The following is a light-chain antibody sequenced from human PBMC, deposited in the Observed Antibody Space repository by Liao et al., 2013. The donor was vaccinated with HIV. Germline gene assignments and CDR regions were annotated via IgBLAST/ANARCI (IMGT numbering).Light chain of an antibody. CDR2: QNT. CDR3: QAGDSGTSYV. CDR1: YLEDKH. V-gene: IGLV3-1*01. Sequence: SYELTQPPSVSVSPGQTATITCYGVYLEDKHVCWYQQRPGQSPVLVIYQNTRRPSGIPERFSASTSGNTATLTISGTQAMDEADYYCQAGDSGTSYVFGTGTKVTVL. J-gene: IGLJ1*01.